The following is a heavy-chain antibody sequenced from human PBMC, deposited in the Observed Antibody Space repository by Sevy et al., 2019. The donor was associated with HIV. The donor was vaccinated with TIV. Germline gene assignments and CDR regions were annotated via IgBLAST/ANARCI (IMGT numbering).Heavy chain of an antibody. Sequence: SDTLSLTCAVYGGSFSGYYWSWIRQPPGKGLEWIGEINHSGSTNYNPSLKSRVTISVDTSKNQFSLKLSSVTAADMAVYYCARGYGDSPTNWLDPWGQGTLVTVSS. CDR3: ARGYGDSPTNWLDP. CDR2: INHSGST. D-gene: IGHD4-17*01. J-gene: IGHJ5*02. V-gene: IGHV4-34*01. CDR1: GGSFSGYY.